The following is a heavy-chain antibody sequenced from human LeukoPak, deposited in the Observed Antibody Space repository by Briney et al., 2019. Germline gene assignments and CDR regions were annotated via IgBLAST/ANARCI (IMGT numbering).Heavy chain of an antibody. CDR3: ARGRGRYYYGSGSSHFDY. Sequence: GGSLRLSCAASGFTFSSYEMNWVRQAPGKGLEWVSYISSSGSTIYYADSVKGRFTISRDNAKNSLYLQMNSLRAEDTAVYYCARGRGRYYYGSGSSHFDYWGQGTLVTVSS. V-gene: IGHV3-48*03. D-gene: IGHD3-10*01. CDR1: GFTFSSYE. J-gene: IGHJ4*02. CDR2: ISSSGSTI.